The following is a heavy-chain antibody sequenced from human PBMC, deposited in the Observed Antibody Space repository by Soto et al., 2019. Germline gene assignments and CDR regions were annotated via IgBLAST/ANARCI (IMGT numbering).Heavy chain of an antibody. D-gene: IGHD5-12*01. CDR3: ARGRGRIKYFQH. V-gene: IGHV4-34*01. CDR1: GGSFSGYY. Sequence: SETLSLTCAVYGGSFSGYYWNWIRQPPGKGLEWIGEINHSGSTNYNPSLKSRVTISVDTSKNQFSLKLSSVTAADTAVYYCARGRGRIKYFQHWGQGTLVTVSS. J-gene: IGHJ1*01. CDR2: INHSGST.